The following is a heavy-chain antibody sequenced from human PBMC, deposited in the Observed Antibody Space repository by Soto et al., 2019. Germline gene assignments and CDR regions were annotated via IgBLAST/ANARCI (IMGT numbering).Heavy chain of an antibody. CDR2: IFPLLAMV. J-gene: IGHJ4*02. CDR3: AKEDGTGFKS. V-gene: IGHV1-69*04. Sequence: QVHLVQSGAEMKKPGSSVKVSCKVSGGDLTNSGISWVRQAPGQGLEWMGGIFPLLAMVDYSQKFQGRVTITAEEYTTTAYMDLGSLKSDATAVFYAAKEDGTGFKSWGQGTLVIVSS. CDR1: GGDLTNSG. D-gene: IGHD1-1*01.